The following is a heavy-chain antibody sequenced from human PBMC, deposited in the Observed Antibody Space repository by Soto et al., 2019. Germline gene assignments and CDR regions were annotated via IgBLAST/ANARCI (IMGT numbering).Heavy chain of an antibody. CDR2: VYYSGTT. V-gene: IGHV4-59*01. J-gene: IGHJ2*01. Sequence: PEKGLEWIGYVYYSGTTNYNPSLKSRVTISVDTSKNQFSLKLTSVTAVDTVFFFKAEDGIRGVRSVSAFLLNRSSDL. D-gene: IGHD2-15*01. CDR3: AEDGIRGVRSVSAFLLNRSSDL.